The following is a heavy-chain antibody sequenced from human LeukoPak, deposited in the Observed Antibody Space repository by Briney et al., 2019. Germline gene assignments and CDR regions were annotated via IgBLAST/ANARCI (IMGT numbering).Heavy chain of an antibody. CDR3: ARGGHHRGYSGYDYPDY. V-gene: IGHV1-2*02. CDR1: GYTFTSFY. D-gene: IGHD5-12*01. Sequence: ASVKVSCKASGYTFTSFYMHWVRQPPGQGLEWMGWIDPNSGGTNFAQKFQGRVTMTRDTSISTAYMELSRLRSDDTAVYYCARGGHHRGYSGYDYPDYWGQGTLVTVSS. J-gene: IGHJ4*02. CDR2: IDPNSGGT.